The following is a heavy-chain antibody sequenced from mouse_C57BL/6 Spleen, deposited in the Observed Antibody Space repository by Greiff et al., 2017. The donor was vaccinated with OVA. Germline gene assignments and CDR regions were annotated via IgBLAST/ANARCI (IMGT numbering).Heavy chain of an antibody. CDR3: ATESDWYFDV. V-gene: IGHV5-15*01. CDR1: GFTFSDYG. Sequence: EVQLVESGGGLVQPGGSLKLSCAASGFTFSDYGMAWVRQAPRKGPEWVAFISNLAYSIYYADTVTGRFTISRENAKNTLYLEMSSLRSEDTAMYYCATESDWYFDVWGTGTTVTVSS. J-gene: IGHJ1*03. CDR2: ISNLAYSI.